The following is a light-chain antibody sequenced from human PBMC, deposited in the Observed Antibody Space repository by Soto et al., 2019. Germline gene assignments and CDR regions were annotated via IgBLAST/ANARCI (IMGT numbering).Light chain of an antibody. CDR3: QQSYSTPPWT. J-gene: IGKJ1*01. V-gene: IGKV1-39*01. CDR2: AAS. CDR1: QSISSY. Sequence: DIQMTQSPSSLSASVGDRVTITCRASQSISSYLNWYQQKPGKAPKLLIYAASSLQSGVPSRFSGSGACTDVTLTISSLQPGDFATYDCQQSYSTPPWTFGQGTKVEIK.